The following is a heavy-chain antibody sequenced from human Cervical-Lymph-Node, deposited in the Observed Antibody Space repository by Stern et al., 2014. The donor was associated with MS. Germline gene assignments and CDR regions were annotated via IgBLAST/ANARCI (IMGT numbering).Heavy chain of an antibody. CDR1: GGSISSYY. J-gene: IGHJ5*02. CDR2: IYYSGST. CDR3: ARGAGWFDP. Sequence: QVKLVQSGPGLVKPSETLSLTCTVSGGSISSYYWSWIRQPPGKGLEWIGYIYYSGSTNYNPSLKSRVTISVDTSKNQFSLKLNSVTAADTAVYYCARGAGWFDPWGQGTLVTVSS. V-gene: IGHV4-59*01.